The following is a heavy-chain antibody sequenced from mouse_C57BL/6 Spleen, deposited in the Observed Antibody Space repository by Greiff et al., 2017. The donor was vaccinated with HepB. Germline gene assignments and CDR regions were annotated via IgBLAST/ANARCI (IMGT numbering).Heavy chain of an antibody. CDR2: INYDGSST. CDR1: GFTFSDYY. Sequence: EVKLVESEGGLVQPGSSMKLSCTASGFTFSDYYMAWVRQVPEKGLEWVANINYDGSSTYYLDSLKSRFIISRDNAKNILYLQMSSLKSEDTATYYCARVYYYGSYWYFDVWGTGTTVTVSS. J-gene: IGHJ1*03. V-gene: IGHV5-16*01. CDR3: ARVYYYGSYWYFDV. D-gene: IGHD1-1*01.